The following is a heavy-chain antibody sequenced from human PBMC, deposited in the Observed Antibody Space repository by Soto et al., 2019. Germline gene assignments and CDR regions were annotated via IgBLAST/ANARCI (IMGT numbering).Heavy chain of an antibody. CDR3: AKDISPDSEALFDY. J-gene: IGHJ4*02. Sequence: GGSLRLSCAASGFTFDDYAMHWVRQAPGKGLEWVSGISWNSGSIDYADSVKGRFTISRDNAKNSLFLQMNSLRAEDTALYYCAKDISPDSEALFDYWGQGTLVTVSS. CDR1: GFTFDDYA. CDR2: ISWNSGSI. V-gene: IGHV3-9*01.